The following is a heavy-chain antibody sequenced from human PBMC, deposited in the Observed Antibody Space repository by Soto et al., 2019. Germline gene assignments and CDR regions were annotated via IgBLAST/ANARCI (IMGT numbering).Heavy chain of an antibody. J-gene: IGHJ4*02. CDR1: GFTFSFYA. D-gene: IGHD3-16*01. CDR2: ISYNGRNK. Sequence: LRLYCAASGFTFSFYAMHWVRQAPGKGLEWVAVISYNGRNKHYVDSVKGRFTISRDNSQDTLYLQMDSLRPDDTAVYYCARQAKIGDRSQFYFDSWGEGTLVTVYS. CDR3: ARQAKIGDRSQFYFDS. V-gene: IGHV3-30*04.